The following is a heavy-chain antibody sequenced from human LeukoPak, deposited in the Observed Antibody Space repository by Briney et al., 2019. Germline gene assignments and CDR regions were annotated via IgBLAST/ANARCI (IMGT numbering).Heavy chain of an antibody. CDR3: ARDLGIEIDY. D-gene: IGHD2-15*01. V-gene: IGHV1-18*01. CDR1: GCTFTSYG. CDR2: ISAYNGNT. J-gene: IGHJ4*02. Sequence: ASVTVSCTASGCTFTSYGISWVRQAPGQGLEWMGWISAYNGNTNYAQKLQGRVTMTTDTSTSTAYMELRSLRSDDTAVYYCARDLGIEIDYWGQGTLVTVSS.